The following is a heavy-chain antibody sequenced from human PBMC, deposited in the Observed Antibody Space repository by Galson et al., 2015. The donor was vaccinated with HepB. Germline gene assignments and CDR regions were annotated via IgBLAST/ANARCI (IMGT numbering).Heavy chain of an antibody. V-gene: IGHV1-46*01. CDR1: GYTFTSYY. D-gene: IGHD3-22*01. Sequence: SVKVSCKASGYTFTSYYMHWVRQAPGQGLEWMGIINPSGGSTSYAQKFQGRVTMTRDTSTSTVYMELSSLRSEDTAVYYCARPGGHYYDSSGSPPPEYWGQGTLVTVSS. CDR3: ARPGGHYYDSSGSPPPEY. CDR2: INPSGGST. J-gene: IGHJ4*02.